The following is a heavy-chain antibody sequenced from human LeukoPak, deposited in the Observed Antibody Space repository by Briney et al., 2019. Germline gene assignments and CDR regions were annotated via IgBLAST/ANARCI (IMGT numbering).Heavy chain of an antibody. D-gene: IGHD2-15*01. CDR3: VRDNPRCCGVVPANIDDY. J-gene: IGHJ4*02. CDR1: GFIVSSYD. Sequence: PGGSLRLSCAASGFIVSSYDMHWVRQDTRKGLEWVAGIGTAGDTDYAGSVKGRFTISRDNAKNSLFLQMHSLRAEDTAVYYCVRDNPRCCGVVPANIDDYWGQGTLVTVSS. V-gene: IGHV3-13*01. CDR2: IGTAGDT.